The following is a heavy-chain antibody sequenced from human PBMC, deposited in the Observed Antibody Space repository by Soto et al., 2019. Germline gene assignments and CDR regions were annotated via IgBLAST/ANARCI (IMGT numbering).Heavy chain of an antibody. CDR3: ARYGYYDYVWLLDY. CDR2: IYYSGST. V-gene: IGHV4-39*07. CDR1: GDSISSSSYY. Sequence: SETLSLTCTVSGDSISSSSYYWGWIRQPPGKGLEWIGSIYYSGSTYYNPSLKSRVTISVDTSKNQFSLKLSSVTAADTAVYYCARYGYYDYVWLLDYWGQGTLVTVSS. J-gene: IGHJ4*02. D-gene: IGHD3-16*01.